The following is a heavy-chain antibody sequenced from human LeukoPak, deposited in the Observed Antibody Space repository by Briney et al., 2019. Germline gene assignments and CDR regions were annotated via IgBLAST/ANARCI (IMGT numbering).Heavy chain of an antibody. CDR1: GFTFDDYA. CDR3: AKDIGPNPDAFDI. J-gene: IGHJ3*02. V-gene: IGHV3-9*03. Sequence: PGGSLRLSCAAFGFTFDDYAMHWVRQAPGKGLEWVSGISWNSGSIGYADSVKGRFTISRDNAKNSLYLQMNSLRAEDMALYYCAKDIGPNPDAFDIWGQGTMVTVSS. D-gene: IGHD1-14*01. CDR2: ISWNSGSI.